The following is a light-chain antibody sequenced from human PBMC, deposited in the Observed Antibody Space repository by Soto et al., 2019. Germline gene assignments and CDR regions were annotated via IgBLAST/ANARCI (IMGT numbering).Light chain of an antibody. CDR2: EVA. J-gene: IGLJ1*01. V-gene: IGLV2-14*01. CDR3: SSYTTTSLPFV. CDR1: SSDIGGYNY. Sequence: QSALTQPASVSGSPGQSITISCTGSSSDIGGYNYVSWYQQDPGEAPKLLIYEVAHRPSGVSSRFSGSKSGDTASLTISGLQAEDEADYYCSSYTTTSLPFVFGTGTKVTVL.